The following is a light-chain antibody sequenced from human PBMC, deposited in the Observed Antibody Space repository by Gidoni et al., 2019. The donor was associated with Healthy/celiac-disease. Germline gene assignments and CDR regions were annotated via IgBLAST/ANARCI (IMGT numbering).Light chain of an antibody. V-gene: IGLV2-14*03. CDR2: DFS. CDR1: SSDVGGYNY. CDR3: SSYTSSSTVV. Sequence: QSALTQPAPASGSPGQSITITCTGTSSDVGGYNYVSWYQQHPGEAPKLMIYDFSNRPSEDSNRFSGSKSGNAASLTISGLQAEDEADYYCSSYTSSSTVVFGGGTKLTVL. J-gene: IGLJ2*01.